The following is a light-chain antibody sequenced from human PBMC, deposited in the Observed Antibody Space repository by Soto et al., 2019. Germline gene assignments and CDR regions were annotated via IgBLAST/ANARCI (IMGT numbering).Light chain of an antibody. CDR2: DVS. J-gene: IGKJ1*01. Sequence: DIQMTQSPSTLSASVGERVTITCRASQSVSNWLAWYQQKPGKAPKLLIYDVSSLKSGVPSRFSGSGSGTEFILTISSLQPDDCATYYCQKFDSYSWTFGQGTKVEMK. CDR3: QKFDSYSWT. V-gene: IGKV1-5*01. CDR1: QSVSNW.